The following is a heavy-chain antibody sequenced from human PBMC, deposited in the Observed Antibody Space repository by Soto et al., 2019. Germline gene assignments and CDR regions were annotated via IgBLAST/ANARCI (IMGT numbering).Heavy chain of an antibody. CDR3: ARGGVQLGYFDY. V-gene: IGHV4-34*01. Sequence: PSETLSLTCAVYGGSFSGYYWSWIRQPPGKGLEWIGEINHSGSTNYNPSLKSRVTISVDTSKNQFSLKLSSVTAADTAVYYCARGGVQLGYFDYWGQGILVTVSS. CDR2: INHSGST. CDR1: GGSFSGYY. J-gene: IGHJ4*02. D-gene: IGHD5-18*01.